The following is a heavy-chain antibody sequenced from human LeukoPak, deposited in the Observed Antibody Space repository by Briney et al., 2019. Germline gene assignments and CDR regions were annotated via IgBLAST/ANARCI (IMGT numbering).Heavy chain of an antibody. Sequence: GGSLRLSCAASGFTFSSYSMSWVRQAPGKGLEWVSGINWNGGSTGYADSVKGRFTISRDNAKNSLYLQMNSLRAEDTALYYCARDTGYSSSWYDYWGQGTLVTVSS. CDR1: GFTFSSYS. J-gene: IGHJ4*02. CDR3: ARDTGYSSSWYDY. D-gene: IGHD6-13*01. CDR2: INWNGGST. V-gene: IGHV3-20*04.